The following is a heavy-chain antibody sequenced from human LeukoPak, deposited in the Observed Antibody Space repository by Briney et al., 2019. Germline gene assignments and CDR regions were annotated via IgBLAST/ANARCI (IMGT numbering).Heavy chain of an antibody. Sequence: GGSLRLSCAASGFTFSSYSMNWVRQAPGKGLEWVSSISSSSSYIYYADSVKGRFTISRDNAKNTLYLQMNSLRAADTAVYYCARVGGYAAPFDPWGQGTLVTVSS. CDR2: ISSSSSYI. D-gene: IGHD2-8*01. V-gene: IGHV3-21*01. J-gene: IGHJ5*02. CDR3: ARVGGYAAPFDP. CDR1: GFTFSSYS.